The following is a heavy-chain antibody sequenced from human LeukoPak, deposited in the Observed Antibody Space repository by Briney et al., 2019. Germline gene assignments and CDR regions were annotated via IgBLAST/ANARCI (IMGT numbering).Heavy chain of an antibody. Sequence: GESLKISCKGSGYSFTSYWIGWVRQMPGKSLEWMGIIYPGDSDTRYSPSFQGQVTISADKSISTAYLQWSSLKASDTAMYYCASLGDSSGYYYLLDYWGQGTLVTVSS. V-gene: IGHV5-51*01. CDR1: GYSFTSYW. J-gene: IGHJ4*02. D-gene: IGHD3-22*01. CDR2: IYPGDSDT. CDR3: ASLGDSSGYYYLLDY.